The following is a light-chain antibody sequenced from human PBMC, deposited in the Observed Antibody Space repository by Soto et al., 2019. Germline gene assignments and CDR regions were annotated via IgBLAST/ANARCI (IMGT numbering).Light chain of an antibody. CDR1: SGYSNYK. CDR2: VGTGGIVG. V-gene: IGLV9-49*01. J-gene: IGLJ2*01. Sequence: QPVLTQPPSASASLGASVTLTCTLSSGYSNYKVDWYQQRPGKGPRFVMRVGTGGIVGSKGGGIPDRFSVLASGLNRYLTINNIQEEDEGDYHCGADHGTGSNFVYVFGGGTKVTVL. CDR3: GADHGTGSNFVYV.